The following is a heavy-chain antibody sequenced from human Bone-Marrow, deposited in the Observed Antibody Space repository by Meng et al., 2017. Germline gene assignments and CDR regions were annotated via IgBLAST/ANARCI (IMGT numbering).Heavy chain of an antibody. J-gene: IGHJ2*01. D-gene: IGHD2-2*01. V-gene: IGHV4-34*01. Sequence: QVQLRQWGAGLLKPSETLSLPCAVYGGSFSGYYWSWIRQPPGKGLEWIGEINHSGSTNYNPSLKSRVTISVDTSKNQFSLKLSSVTAADTAVYYCARGRGTMPYWYFDLWGRGTLVTVSS. CDR2: INHSGST. CDR3: ARGRGTMPYWYFDL. CDR1: GGSFSGYY.